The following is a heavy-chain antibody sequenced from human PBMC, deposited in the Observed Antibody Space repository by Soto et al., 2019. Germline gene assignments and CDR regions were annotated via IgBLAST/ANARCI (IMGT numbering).Heavy chain of an antibody. CDR3: AKGVVVANTYFQL. V-gene: IGHV3-30*18. Sequence: QVQLVESGGGVVQPGRSLRLSCAASGFTFSSYGMHWVRQAPGKGLEWVAVISYDGSDKYYADSVKGRFTISRDNSNNTLYLQMDSLRAEDTAVYYCAKGVVVANTYFQLWGQGTLVTVSS. J-gene: IGHJ1*01. D-gene: IGHD2-15*01. CDR2: ISYDGSDK. CDR1: GFTFSSYG.